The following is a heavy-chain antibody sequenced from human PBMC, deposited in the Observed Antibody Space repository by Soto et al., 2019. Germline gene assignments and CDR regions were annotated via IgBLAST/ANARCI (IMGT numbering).Heavy chain of an antibody. CDR1: GFTFSSYA. D-gene: IGHD6-19*01. J-gene: IGHJ4*02. CDR3: AKDLGSSRWDALDC. CDR2: VSGSGGST. V-gene: IGHV3-23*01. Sequence: GGSLRLSCAASGFTFSSYAMSWVRQAPGKGLEWVSAVSGSGGSTYYADSVKGRFTISRDNSKNTLYLQMNSLRAEDTAVYYCAKDLGSSRWDALDCWGQGTLVTVSS.